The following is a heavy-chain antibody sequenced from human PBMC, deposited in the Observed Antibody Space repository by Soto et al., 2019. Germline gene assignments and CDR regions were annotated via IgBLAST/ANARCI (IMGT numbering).Heavy chain of an antibody. V-gene: IGHV3-11*01. CDR3: ASTIQAYAIDV. CDR2: ISSSGSTI. J-gene: IGHJ3*01. CDR1: GFTFSDYE. D-gene: IGHD2-21*01. Sequence: GGSLRLSCAASGFTFSDYEMNWIRQAPGKGLEWVSYISSSGSTIYYADSVKGRFTISRDNAKNSLYLQMNSLRAEDTAVYYCASTIQAYAIDVWGQGTMVTVSS.